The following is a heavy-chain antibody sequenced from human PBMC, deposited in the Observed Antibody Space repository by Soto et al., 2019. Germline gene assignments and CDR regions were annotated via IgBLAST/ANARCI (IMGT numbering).Heavy chain of an antibody. D-gene: IGHD3-10*01. Sequence: SETLSLTCTVSGGSISSYYWSWIRQPPGKGLEWIGYIYYSGSTNYNPSLKSRVTISVDTSKNQFSLKLSSVTAADTAVYYCARGDTMVRGVIISPWFDPWGQGTLVTVS. V-gene: IGHV4-59*01. CDR1: GGSISSYY. CDR2: IYYSGST. J-gene: IGHJ5*02. CDR3: ARGDTMVRGVIISPWFDP.